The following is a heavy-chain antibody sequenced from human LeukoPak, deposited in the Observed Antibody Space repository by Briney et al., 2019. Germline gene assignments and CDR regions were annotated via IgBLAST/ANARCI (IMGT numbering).Heavy chain of an antibody. D-gene: IGHD6-13*01. J-gene: IGHJ4*02. CDR3: ARVGVGRGESSSWYFLVDY. CDR1: GYTFTSYG. Sequence: ASVKVSCKASGYTFTSYGISWVRQAPGQGREWMGWISAYNGNTNYAQKPQGRVTMTTDTSTSTAYMELRSLRSDDTAVYYCARVGVGRGESSSWYFLVDYWGQGTLVTVSS. V-gene: IGHV1-18*01. CDR2: ISAYNGNT.